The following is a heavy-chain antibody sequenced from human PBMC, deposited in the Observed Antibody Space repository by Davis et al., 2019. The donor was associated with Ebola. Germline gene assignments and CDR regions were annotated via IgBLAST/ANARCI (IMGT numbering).Heavy chain of an antibody. CDR1: RFTVSDSY. V-gene: IGHV3-66*01. CDR3: AREPLLLVYYYGMDV. D-gene: IGHD2-21*01. CDR2: IYTGGST. J-gene: IGHJ6*02. Sequence: PGGSLRLSCAASRFTVSDSYMSWVRQAPGKGLEWVSVIYTGGSTYYADSVKGRFAISRDNSKNTVYLQMNSLRAADTAVYYCAREPLLLVYYYGMDVWGQGTTVTVSS.